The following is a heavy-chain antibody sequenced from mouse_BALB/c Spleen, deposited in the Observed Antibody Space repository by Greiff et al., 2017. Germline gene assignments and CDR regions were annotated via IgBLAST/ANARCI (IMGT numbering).Heavy chain of an antibody. CDR1: GYTFTSYW. D-gene: IGHD2-4*01. Sequence: VQLQQSGTVLARPGASVKMSCKASGYTFTSYWMHWVKQRPGQGLEWIGAIYPGNSDTSYNQKFKGKAKLTAVTSTSTAYMELSSLTNEDSAVYYCTRRDDYDVNWYFDVWGAGTTVTVSS. CDR3: TRRDDYDVNWYFDV. J-gene: IGHJ1*01. CDR2: IYPGNSDT. V-gene: IGHV1-5*01.